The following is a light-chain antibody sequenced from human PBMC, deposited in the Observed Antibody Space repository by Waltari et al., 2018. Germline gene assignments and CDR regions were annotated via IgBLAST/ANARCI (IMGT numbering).Light chain of an antibody. Sequence: EIVLTQPQGTLSLSPGERATLSCRASQGVGKYLAWYQQRLSQATRLLLYHTSIRATGIPDRFSGSGYGTDFSLTISRLEAEDFAVYYCQKYDFLPATFGQGTTVEIK. CDR3: QKYDFLPAT. J-gene: IGKJ1*01. CDR2: HTS. V-gene: IGKV3-20*01. CDR1: QGVGKY.